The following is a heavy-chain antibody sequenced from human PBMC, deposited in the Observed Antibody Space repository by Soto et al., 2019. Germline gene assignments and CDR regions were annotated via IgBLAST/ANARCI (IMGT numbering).Heavy chain of an antibody. Sequence: GGSLRLSCAASGFTVSDNYISWVRQAPGKGLDWVSVIYSGGNTYYADSVKGRFTISRDDSKNTVYLQMNSLRAEDTAVYYCARENDILTGSPLDPWGQGTLVTVSS. CDR2: IYSGGNT. V-gene: IGHV3-53*01. CDR3: ARENDILTGSPLDP. D-gene: IGHD3-9*01. CDR1: GFTVSDNY. J-gene: IGHJ5*02.